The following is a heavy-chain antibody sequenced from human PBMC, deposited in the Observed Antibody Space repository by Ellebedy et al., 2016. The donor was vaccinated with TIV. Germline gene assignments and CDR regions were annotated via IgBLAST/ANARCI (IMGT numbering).Heavy chain of an antibody. V-gene: IGHV3-21*06. D-gene: IGHD2-15*01. CDR2: IRSTGSDK. Sequence: GESLKISCAASGLTFSSYDMNWVRQSPGKGLEWVSSIRSTGSDKYYAASVKGRFTISRDNAQDTLFLQMNSLRAEDTAVYFCSRGWSTPDSWGQGTLVIVSS. CDR1: GLTFSSYD. J-gene: IGHJ4*02. CDR3: SRGWSTPDS.